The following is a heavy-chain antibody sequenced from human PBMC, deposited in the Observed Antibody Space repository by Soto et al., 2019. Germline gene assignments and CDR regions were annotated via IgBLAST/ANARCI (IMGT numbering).Heavy chain of an antibody. V-gene: IGHV4-39*01. J-gene: IGHJ4*02. CDR1: GGSIGTRNYY. CDR3: ARHYSSGWDYFDY. CDR2: LYYSGST. Sequence: QLQLQESGPGLVKPSETLSLTCNVAGGSIGTRNYYWAWIRQPPGKGQEWIGRLYYSGSTYYNPSPKSRVTISVDTSKNQFPLKVTSLTAADTTVYYCARHYSSGWDYFDYWGQRTLVTVSS. D-gene: IGHD6-19*01.